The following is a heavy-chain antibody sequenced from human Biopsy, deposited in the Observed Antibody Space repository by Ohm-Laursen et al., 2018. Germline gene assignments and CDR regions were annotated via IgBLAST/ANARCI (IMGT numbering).Heavy chain of an antibody. D-gene: IGHD2-15*01. CDR1: GYTFAGYY. CDR3: ARVPAYPSINGYYGLDL. Sequence: SVKVSCNASGYTFAGYYLHWVRQAPGHGLEWMGWINPNSGNANYAQSFQGRLTVTRDTSISTAYMELTSLTFDDTAIYYCARVPAYPSINGYYGLDLWGQGTTVIVSS. CDR2: INPNSGNA. V-gene: IGHV1-2*02. J-gene: IGHJ6*02.